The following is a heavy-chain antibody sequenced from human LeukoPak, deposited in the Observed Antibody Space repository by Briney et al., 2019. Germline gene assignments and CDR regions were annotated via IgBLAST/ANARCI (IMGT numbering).Heavy chain of an antibody. CDR3: AKVTYGSGTYGAFDS. J-gene: IGHJ4*02. CDR2: ISGSGDYT. D-gene: IGHD3-10*01. V-gene: IGHV3-23*01. Sequence: GGSLRLSCAASGFTFSSHGMSWVRQAPGKGLEWVSTISGSGDYTYYADSVKGRFTISRDNSKNTQYLQMNSLRAEDTAIYYCAKVTYGSGTYGAFDSWGQGTLVTVSS. CDR1: GFTFSSHG.